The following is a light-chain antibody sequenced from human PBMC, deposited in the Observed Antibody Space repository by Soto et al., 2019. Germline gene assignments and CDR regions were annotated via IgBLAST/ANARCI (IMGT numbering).Light chain of an antibody. CDR1: SSDVGSYNL. CDR2: EVT. CDR3: CSYAGSSTFVV. J-gene: IGLJ2*01. Sequence: QPASVSGSPGQSITISCTGTSSDVGSYNLVSWYQQYPGKAPKLMIYEVTKRPSGVSNRFSGSKSGNTASLTISGLQAEDEADYYCCSYAGSSTFVVFGGGTQLTVL. V-gene: IGLV2-23*02.